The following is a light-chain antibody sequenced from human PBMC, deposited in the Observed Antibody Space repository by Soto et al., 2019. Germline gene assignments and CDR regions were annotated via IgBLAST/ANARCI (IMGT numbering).Light chain of an antibody. V-gene: IGKV3-20*01. CDR2: AAS. CDR1: QSVSSSY. Sequence: EIVLTQSPGTLSLSPGERATLSCRASQSVSSSYLAWYRQKPGQAPRLLIYAASSRASGIPDRFSGSGSGTDFTLTISRLEPEDFAVYYCQHYGGSPYTFGQGTKLEIK. CDR3: QHYGGSPYT. J-gene: IGKJ2*01.